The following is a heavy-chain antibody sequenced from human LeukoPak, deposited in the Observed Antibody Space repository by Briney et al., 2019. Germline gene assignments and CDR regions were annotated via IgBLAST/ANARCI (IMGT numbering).Heavy chain of an antibody. CDR2: INPSGGTT. Sequence: ASVKVSCKASGYTFTSYYMHWVRQAPGQGLEWMGIINPSGGTTSSAQKFQGRVTMTRDMSTSTVYMELSSLRSEDTAVYYCARDNYDSSGPYYFDYWGQGTLVTVSS. J-gene: IGHJ4*02. D-gene: IGHD3-22*01. CDR1: GYTFTSYY. V-gene: IGHV1-46*01. CDR3: ARDNYDSSGPYYFDY.